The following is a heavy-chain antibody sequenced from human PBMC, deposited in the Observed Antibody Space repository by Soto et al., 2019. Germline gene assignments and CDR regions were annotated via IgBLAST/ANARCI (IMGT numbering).Heavy chain of an antibody. CDR2: ISGSGGST. J-gene: IGHJ6*03. CDR3: AMKPGTDSPPYYYYYMDV. V-gene: IGHV3-23*01. Sequence: EVQLLESGGGLVQPGGSLRLSCAASGFTFSSYAMSWVRQAPGKGLEWVSAISGSGGSTYYADSVKGRFTISRDNSKNTLYLQMNSLRAEDTAVYYCAMKPGTDSPPYYYYYMDVWGKGTTVTVSS. D-gene: IGHD2-15*01. CDR1: GFTFSSYA.